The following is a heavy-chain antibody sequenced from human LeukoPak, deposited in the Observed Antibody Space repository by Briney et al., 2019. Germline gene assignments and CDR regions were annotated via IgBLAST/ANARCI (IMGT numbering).Heavy chain of an antibody. V-gene: IGHV4-39*01. CDR3: ARRMNYYDSSGSGTWFDP. CDR1: GGSISSSSYY. J-gene: IGHJ5*02. Sequence: PSETLSLTCTVSGGSISSSSYYCGWIRQPPGKGLEWIGSIYYSGDTYYNPSLKSRVTVSVDTSRNQFSLKLSSVTAADTAVYYCARRMNYYDSSGSGTWFDPWGQGTPVTVSS. CDR2: IYYSGDT. D-gene: IGHD3-22*01.